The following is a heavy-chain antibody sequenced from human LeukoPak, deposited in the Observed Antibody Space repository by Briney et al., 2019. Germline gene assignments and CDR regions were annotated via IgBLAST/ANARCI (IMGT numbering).Heavy chain of an antibody. V-gene: IGHV1-46*01. CDR1: GYTFTSNY. CDR2: ISPSGGST. J-gene: IGHJ4*02. Sequence: GASVKVSCKAFGYTFTSNYMHWVRQAPGQGPEWMGVISPSGGSTTYAQKFQGRVTLTRDMSTSTDYLELSSLRSEDTAVYYCACRQGGYWGQGTLVTVSS. CDR3: ACRQGGY. D-gene: IGHD1-26*01.